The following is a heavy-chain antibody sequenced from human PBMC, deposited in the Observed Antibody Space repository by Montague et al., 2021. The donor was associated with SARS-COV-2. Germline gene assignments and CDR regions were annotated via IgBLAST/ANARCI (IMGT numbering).Heavy chain of an antibody. CDR3: ARESDCSSSNCLSFYYYNGMDV. V-gene: IGHV4-4*02. CDR1: GGSISSSNW. CDR2: IHHSGRT. Sequence: SETLSPTCAVSGGSISSSNWWSWVRQPPGKGLEWIGEIHHSGRTNYNPSLKSRVTMSVDKAKNQFSLRESSVTAADTAVYFCARESDCSSSNCLSFYYYNGMDVWGQETTITVPS. D-gene: IGHD2-2*01. J-gene: IGHJ6*02.